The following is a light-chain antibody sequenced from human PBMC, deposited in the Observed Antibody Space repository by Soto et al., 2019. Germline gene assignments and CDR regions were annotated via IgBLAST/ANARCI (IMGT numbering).Light chain of an antibody. J-gene: IGKJ4*01. V-gene: IGKV1-39*01. CDR2: AAS. CDR3: LQVNSFPLS. CDR1: QSIANY. Sequence: DIQMTQSPSSLSASVGDRVTITCRASQSIANYLNWYQQKPGTAPKLLIFAASSLQSGVPSRLSGSGSGTDFTLTISSLQPEDFATYYCLQVNSFPLSFGGGTKVDIK.